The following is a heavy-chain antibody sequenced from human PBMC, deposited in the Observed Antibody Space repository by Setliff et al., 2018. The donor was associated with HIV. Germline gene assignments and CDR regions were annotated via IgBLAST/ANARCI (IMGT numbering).Heavy chain of an antibody. V-gene: IGHV4-59*01. D-gene: IGHD1-26*01. CDR2: IYNSEMI. CDR3: ARGGTSSNWFDP. Sequence: SETLSLTCIVSGASISSDTWSWIRQPPGKGLQWIGFIYNSEMINYNPSLKSRVSMSLDTSKNQFSLMLTSVTAADTAVYYCARGGTSSNWFDPWGQGTLVTVSS. CDR1: GASISSDT. J-gene: IGHJ5*02.